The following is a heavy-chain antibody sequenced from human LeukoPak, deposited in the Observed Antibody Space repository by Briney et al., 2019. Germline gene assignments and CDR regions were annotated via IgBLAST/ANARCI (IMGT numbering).Heavy chain of an antibody. CDR1: GYRFTSQW. V-gene: IGHV5-51*01. J-gene: IGHJ4*02. CDR2: IYPGDSDT. CDR3: ARLGRGYSSQKTYDY. D-gene: IGHD4-11*01. Sequence: GESLKISCKGSGYRFTSQWIGWVRQMPGKGLEWMGIIYPGDSDTRYSPSFQGQVTISADKSISTAYLQWSSLKASDTAMYYCARLGRGYSSQKTYDYWGQGTLVTVSS.